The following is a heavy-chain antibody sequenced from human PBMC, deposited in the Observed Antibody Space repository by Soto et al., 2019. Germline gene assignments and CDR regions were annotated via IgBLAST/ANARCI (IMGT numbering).Heavy chain of an antibody. D-gene: IGHD6-13*01. J-gene: IGHJ3*02. CDR1: GFTFSGSA. Sequence: PGGSLRLSCAASGFTFSGSAMHWVRQASGKGLEWVGRIRSKANSYATAYAASVKGRFTISRDDSKNTAYLQMNSLKTEDTAVYYCTSQVRQQAGWAAFDIRGQGTMVTVSS. V-gene: IGHV3-73*01. CDR2: IRSKANSYAT. CDR3: TSQVRQQAGWAAFDI.